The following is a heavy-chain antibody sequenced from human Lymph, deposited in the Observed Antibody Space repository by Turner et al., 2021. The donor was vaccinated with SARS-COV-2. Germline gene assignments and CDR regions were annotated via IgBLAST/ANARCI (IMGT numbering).Heavy chain of an antibody. J-gene: IGHJ4*02. CDR3: ARDIPTTADYFDY. Sequence: EVQLVESGGGLVKPGGSLKLSCAASAFPFSTYSMNWVRQATGKGLEWISSISSSSSYIYYADSVKGRFTISRDDAKNSLYLQMNSLRAEDTAVYYCARDIPTTADYFDYWGQGTLVTVSS. CDR2: ISSSSSYI. V-gene: IGHV3-21*01. D-gene: IGHD4-17*01. CDR1: AFPFSTYS.